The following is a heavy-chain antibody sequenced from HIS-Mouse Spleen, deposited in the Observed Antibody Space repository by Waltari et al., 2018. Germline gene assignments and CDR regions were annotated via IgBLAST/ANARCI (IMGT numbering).Heavy chain of an antibody. D-gene: IGHD6-13*01. CDR1: GGSISSSRHY. CDR3: AREIPYSSSWYDWYFDL. Sequence: QLQLQESGPGLVKPSETLSLPCTVSGGSISSSRHYGGWIRQPPGKGLEWIGSIYYSGSTYYNPSLKSRVTISVDTSKNQFSLKLSSVTAADTAVYYCAREIPYSSSWYDWYFDLWGRGTLVTVSS. V-gene: IGHV4-39*07. CDR2: IYYSGST. J-gene: IGHJ2*01.